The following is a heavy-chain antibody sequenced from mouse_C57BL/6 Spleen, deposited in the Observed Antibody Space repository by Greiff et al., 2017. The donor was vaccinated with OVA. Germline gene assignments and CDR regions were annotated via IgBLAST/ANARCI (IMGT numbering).Heavy chain of an antibody. D-gene: IGHD1-1*01. CDR3: VRQTTVALDY. CDR2: IRSKSNNYAT. J-gene: IGHJ2*01. V-gene: IGHV10-1*01. Sequence: EVQVVESGGGLVQPKGSLKLSCAASGFSFNTYAMNWVRQAPGQGLEWVARIRSKSNNYATYYADSVKDRFTISSDDSESMLYLQMNNLKTEDTAMYYCVRQTTVALDYWGQGTTLTVSS. CDR1: GFSFNTYA.